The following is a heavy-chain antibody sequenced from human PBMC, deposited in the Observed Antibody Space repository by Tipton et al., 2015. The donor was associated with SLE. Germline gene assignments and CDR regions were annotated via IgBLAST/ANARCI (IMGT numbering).Heavy chain of an antibody. V-gene: IGHV4-39*07. CDR3: VRLSSSGWRPYNWFDP. Sequence: TLSLTCSVSGGSVNSGSFYWGWIRQPPGKGLEWIGNLYYGGNTDYNPSLMSRVTLSVDTYRNQFSLKLNSVTAADTAVYYCVRLSSSGWRPYNWFDPWGQGTLVTVSS. CDR2: LYYGGNT. J-gene: IGHJ5*02. D-gene: IGHD6-19*01. CDR1: GGSVNSGSFY.